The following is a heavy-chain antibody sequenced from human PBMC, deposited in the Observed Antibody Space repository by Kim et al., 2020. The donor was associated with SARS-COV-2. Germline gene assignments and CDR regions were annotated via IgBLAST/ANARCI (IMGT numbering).Heavy chain of an antibody. CDR1: GFTFSSYG. J-gene: IGHJ6*02. Sequence: GGSLRLSCAASGFTFSSYGMHWVRQAPGKGLEWVAVIWYDGSNKNYADSVKGRFTISRDNSKNTLYLQMNSLRAEDTAVYYCARDGPFNYDFWSGYYKDDYYGIDVWGPGTTVTVSS. D-gene: IGHD3-3*01. CDR2: IWYDGSNK. V-gene: IGHV3-33*01. CDR3: ARDGPFNYDFWSGYYKDDYYGIDV.